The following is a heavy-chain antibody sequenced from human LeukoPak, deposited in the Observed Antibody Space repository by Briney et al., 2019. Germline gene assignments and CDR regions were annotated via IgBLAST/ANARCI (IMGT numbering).Heavy chain of an antibody. CDR1: GFTFDDYA. Sequence: GGSLRLSCAASGFTFDDYAMHWVRQAPGKGLEWVSGISWNSGSIGYADSVKGRFTISRDNAKNSLYLQMNSLRAEDTALYYCAKDRFVMGSSWYYFDYWGQGTLVTVSS. CDR2: ISWNSGSI. J-gene: IGHJ4*02. D-gene: IGHD6-13*01. CDR3: AKDRFVMGSSWYYFDY. V-gene: IGHV3-9*01.